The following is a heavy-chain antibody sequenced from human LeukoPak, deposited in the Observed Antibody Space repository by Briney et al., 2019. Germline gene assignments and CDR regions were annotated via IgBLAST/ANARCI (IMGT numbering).Heavy chain of an antibody. J-gene: IGHJ3*02. CDR1: GFTFSSYW. V-gene: IGHV3-21*01. CDR2: ISSSSSYI. Sequence: GGSLRLSCAASGFTFSSYWMSWVRQAPGKGLEWVSSISSSSSYIYYADSVKGRFTISRDNAKNSLNLQMNSLRAEDTAVYYCARDGTGGSSGAFDIWGQGTMVTVSS. D-gene: IGHD6-25*01. CDR3: ARDGTGGSSGAFDI.